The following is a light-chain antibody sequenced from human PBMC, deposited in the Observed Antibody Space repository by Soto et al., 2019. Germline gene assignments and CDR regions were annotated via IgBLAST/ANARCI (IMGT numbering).Light chain of an antibody. J-gene: IGKJ2*01. Sequence: IVLTQSPGTLSLSPGERATLSCRASQSVSSTYLAWFQQNPGQAPRLLIDGASSRATGIPDRFSGSGSGTDFTLIISRLEPEDFAVYYCQQYGSSPYTFGQGTKLEIK. CDR3: QQYGSSPYT. V-gene: IGKV3-20*01. CDR1: QSVSSTY. CDR2: GAS.